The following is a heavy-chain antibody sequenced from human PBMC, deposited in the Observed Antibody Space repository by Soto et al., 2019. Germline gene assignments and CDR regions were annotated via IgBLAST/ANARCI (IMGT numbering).Heavy chain of an antibody. CDR1: GYTFTSYD. V-gene: IGHV1-8*01. D-gene: IGHD6-6*01. CDR3: ARGPTRGTSTKQLDWFDP. Sequence: ASVKVSCKASGYTFTSYDINWVRQATGQGLEWMGWMNPNSGNTGYAQRFQGRVTMTRNTSISTAYMELSSLRSEDTAVYYCARGPTRGTSTKQLDWFDPWGQGTLVTVSS. CDR2: MNPNSGNT. J-gene: IGHJ5*02.